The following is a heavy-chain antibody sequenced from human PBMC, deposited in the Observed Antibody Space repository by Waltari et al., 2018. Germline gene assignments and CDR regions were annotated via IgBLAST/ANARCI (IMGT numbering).Heavy chain of an antibody. CDR2: INAGNGNT. D-gene: IGHD3-10*01. CDR3: ARAGYGSGSYKVGFDP. J-gene: IGHJ5*02. Sequence: QVQLVQSGAEVKKPGASVKVSCKASGYPFTSYATHWVRQAPEQRLEWMAWINAGNGNTKYSQEFQGRVTITRNTSASTAYMELSSLRSEDMAVYYCARAGYGSGSYKVGFDPWGQGTLVTVSS. CDR1: GYPFTSYA. V-gene: IGHV1-3*03.